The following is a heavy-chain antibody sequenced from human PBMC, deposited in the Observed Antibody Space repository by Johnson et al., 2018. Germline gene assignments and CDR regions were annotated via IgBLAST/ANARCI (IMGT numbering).Heavy chain of an antibody. CDR1: GFAFSDYY. CDR2: IDRSGDTV. J-gene: IGHJ6*02. D-gene: IGHD6-13*01. V-gene: IGHV3-11*01. Sequence: QVQLVESGGGLVKPGESLRLSCAASGFAFSDYYMSWIRQAPGRGLEWVSYIDRSGDTVYYADSVKGRFTISRDNAENSVYLQMHSLRAEDTALYYCAGDRAGSTYLYYGMDVWGQGTTVTVSS. CDR3: AGDRAGSTYLYYGMDV.